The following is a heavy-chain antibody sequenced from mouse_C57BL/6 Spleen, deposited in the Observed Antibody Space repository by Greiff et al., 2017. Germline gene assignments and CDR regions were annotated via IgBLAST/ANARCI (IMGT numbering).Heavy chain of an antibody. J-gene: IGHJ4*01. D-gene: IGHD2-4*01. CDR1: GFSLTSYG. V-gene: IGHV2-5*01. CDR3: AKTSIYYDYDTLYAMDY. Sequence: VHLVESGPGLVQPSQSLSITCTVSGFSLTSYGVHWVRQSPGKGLEWLGVIWRGGSTDYNAAFMSRLSITKDNSKSQVFFKMNSLQADDTAIYYCAKTSIYYDYDTLYAMDYWGQGTSVTVSS. CDR2: IWRGGST.